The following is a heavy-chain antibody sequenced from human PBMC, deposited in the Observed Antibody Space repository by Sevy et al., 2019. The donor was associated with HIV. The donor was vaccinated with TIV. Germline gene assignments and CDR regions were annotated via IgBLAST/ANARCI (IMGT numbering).Heavy chain of an antibody. CDR1: GFILSTSG. D-gene: IGHD6-19*01. V-gene: IGHV3-23*01. CDR3: AKVLARGVAVAGSAWGMDV. J-gene: IGHJ6*02. CDR2: ISGSGGTT. Sequence: GGSLRLSCAASGFILSTSGMHWVRQAPGKGLEWVSAISGSGGTTYDADSVKGRFTISRDKSQNTLYLQMNSLRAEDTAVYYCAKVLARGVAVAGSAWGMDVWGQGTTVTVSS.